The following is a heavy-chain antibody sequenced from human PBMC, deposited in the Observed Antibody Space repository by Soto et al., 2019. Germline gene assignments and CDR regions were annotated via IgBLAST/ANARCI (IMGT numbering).Heavy chain of an antibody. CDR3: ARMATYGTLNWFDP. J-gene: IGHJ5*02. Sequence: QVQLVQSGAEVQRPGASVKVSCRASGYAFGDYDISWVRQAPGRGLEWMGWMNPNSANTGYAQKFQGRVSMTRDMSISSAYMELSRLRPEDTAIYYCARMATYGTLNWFDPWGQGALVTVSS. CDR2: MNPNSANT. CDR1: GYAFGDYD. D-gene: IGHD1-1*01. V-gene: IGHV1-8*01.